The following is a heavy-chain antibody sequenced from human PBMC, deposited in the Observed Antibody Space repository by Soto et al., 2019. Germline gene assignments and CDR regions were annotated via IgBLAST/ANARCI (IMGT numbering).Heavy chain of an antibody. CDR3: ARDFAYFDS. J-gene: IGHJ4*02. V-gene: IGHV4-61*01. Sequence: SGTLSLTCTVSGGSFKSGSYSWCWIRQPPGKGLEWIGYVYHTGRTSYNPSLKSRVSISMDTSKNQFSLNLDSVTAADTAVYFCARDFAYFDSWGQGTLVTVSS. CDR1: GGSFKSGSYS. D-gene: IGHD3-3*01. CDR2: VYHTGRT.